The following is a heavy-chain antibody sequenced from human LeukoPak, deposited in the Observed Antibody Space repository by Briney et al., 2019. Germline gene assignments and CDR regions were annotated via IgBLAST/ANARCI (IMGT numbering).Heavy chain of an antibody. CDR3: AGGLQWLAHDC. CDR2: IYYRGNS. Sequence: SETLSLTCTVSGGSISSTTYYWGWIRQPPGKGLEWIGSIYYRGNSYYNPSLKSRVSISVDTSKNQFSLRLSSMTAADTAMYYCAGGLQWLAHDCWGQGTLVTVSS. CDR1: GGSISSTTYY. D-gene: IGHD6-19*01. J-gene: IGHJ4*02. V-gene: IGHV4-39*07.